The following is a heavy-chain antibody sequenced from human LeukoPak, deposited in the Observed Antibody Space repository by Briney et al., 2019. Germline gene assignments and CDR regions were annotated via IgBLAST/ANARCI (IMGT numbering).Heavy chain of an antibody. CDR3: AGPHYSSGWLDY. Sequence: SETLSLTCSVSGGSISSYYWTWIRQTPGKGLEWVGYPYSYGSSTYNPSLRSRLTMSIDTSKNQFSLKLSSVTAADTAVYYCAGPHYSSGWLDYWGRGTLVTVSS. V-gene: IGHV4-59*01. D-gene: IGHD6-19*01. J-gene: IGHJ1*01. CDR2: PYSYGSS. CDR1: GGSISSYY.